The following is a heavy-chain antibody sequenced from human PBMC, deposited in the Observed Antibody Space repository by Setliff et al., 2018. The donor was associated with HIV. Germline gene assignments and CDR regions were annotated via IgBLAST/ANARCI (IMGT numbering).Heavy chain of an antibody. D-gene: IGHD3-10*01. CDR3: VGGSGTDRYDY. CDR2: IRNGNRYST. J-gene: IGHJ4*02. CDR1: GVTPYNNY. Sequence: GSLRLSCAASGVTPYNNYMDWVRQAPGKGLEWVGRIRNGNRYSTEYAASVKGRFIISRDDSENSLSLQMNSLKTEDTAVYYCVGGSGTDRYDYWGRGTLVTVSS. V-gene: IGHV3-72*01.